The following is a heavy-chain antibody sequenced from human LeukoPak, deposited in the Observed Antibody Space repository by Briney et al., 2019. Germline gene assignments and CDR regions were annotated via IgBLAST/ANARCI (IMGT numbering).Heavy chain of an antibody. CDR3: ARDKSYGDSTDY. Sequence: GGSLRLSCAAAGFTLSSYRMNWVRQAPGKGLEWVSSISSSSSYIYYADSVKGRFTISRDNAKKSLYLQMNSLRAEDTAVYYCARDKSYGDSTDYWGQGTLVTVSS. CDR2: ISSSSSYI. CDR1: GFTLSSYR. J-gene: IGHJ4*02. V-gene: IGHV3-21*01. D-gene: IGHD4-17*01.